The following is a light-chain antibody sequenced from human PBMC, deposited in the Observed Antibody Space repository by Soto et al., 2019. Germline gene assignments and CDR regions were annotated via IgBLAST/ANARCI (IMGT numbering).Light chain of an antibody. J-gene: IGLJ1*01. CDR2: YDS. Sequence: SYELTQPPSVSVAPGKTARITCGGNNIGSKSVHWYQQKPGQAHVLVIYYDSDRPSGIPERFSGSNSGNTATLTISRVEAGDEADSYCQVWDSSSDQGVFGTGTKLTVL. CDR3: QVWDSSSDQGV. V-gene: IGLV3-21*04. CDR1: NIGSKS.